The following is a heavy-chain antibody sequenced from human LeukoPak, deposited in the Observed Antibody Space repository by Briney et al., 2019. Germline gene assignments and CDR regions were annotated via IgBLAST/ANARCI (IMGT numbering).Heavy chain of an antibody. V-gene: IGHV1-18*01. J-gene: IGHJ4*02. Sequence: ASVKVSCKASGYTFTSYGISWVRQAPGQGLEWMGWISAYNGNTNYAQKLQGRVTMTTDTSTSTAYMELRSLRSDDTAVYYCARTRDYYGSGSYIYWGQGTLVTVSS. CDR3: ARTRDYYGSGSYIY. CDR2: ISAYNGNT. CDR1: GYTFTSYG. D-gene: IGHD3-10*01.